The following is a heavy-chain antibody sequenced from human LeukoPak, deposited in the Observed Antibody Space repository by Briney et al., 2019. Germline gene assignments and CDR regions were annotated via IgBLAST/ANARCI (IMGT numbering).Heavy chain of an antibody. D-gene: IGHD3-22*01. Sequence: ASVKVSCKASGYXFTSYYMHWVRQAPGQGLEWMGIINPSGGSTSYAQKFQGRVTMTRDTSTSTVYMELSSLRSEDTAVYYCAREYYDSSGYWVENFDYWGQGTLVTVSS. CDR1: GYXFTSYY. J-gene: IGHJ4*02. CDR3: AREYYDSSGYWVENFDY. V-gene: IGHV1-46*01. CDR2: INPSGGST.